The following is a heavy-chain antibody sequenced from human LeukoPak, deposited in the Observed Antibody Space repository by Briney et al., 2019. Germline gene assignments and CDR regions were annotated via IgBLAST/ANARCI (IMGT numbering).Heavy chain of an antibody. CDR2: IYYSGST. V-gene: IGHV4-59*12. Sequence: SETLSLTCTVSGGSISSYYWSWIRQPPGKGLEWIGYIYYSGSTNYNPSLKSRVTMSVDTSKNQFSLKLSSVTAADTAVYYCARDFSGYEFGYYYYMDVWGKGTTVTISS. CDR3: ARDFSGYEFGYYYYMDV. J-gene: IGHJ6*03. CDR1: GGSISSYY. D-gene: IGHD5-12*01.